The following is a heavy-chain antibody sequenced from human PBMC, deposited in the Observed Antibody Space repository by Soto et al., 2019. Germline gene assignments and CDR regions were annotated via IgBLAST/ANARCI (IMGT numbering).Heavy chain of an antibody. CDR1: GFTFASYA. D-gene: IGHD6-6*01. CDR3: AKPEISSSWENGPDY. J-gene: IGHJ4*02. V-gene: IGHV3-23*01. Sequence: PGGSLRLSCAASGFTFASYAMSWVRQAPGKGLEWVSAISGSGGNTYYADSVKGRFTISRDNSKNTLFLQMNSLRAEDTAIYYCAKPEISSSWENGPDYWGQGTLVTVSS. CDR2: ISGSGGNT.